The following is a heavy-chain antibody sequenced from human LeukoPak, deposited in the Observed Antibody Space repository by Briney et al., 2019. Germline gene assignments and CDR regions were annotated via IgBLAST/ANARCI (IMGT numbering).Heavy chain of an antibody. Sequence: ASVKVSCKASGGTFSSYAISWVRQAAGRGREWMGWISAHNGNTNYAQKFQGRFTMTTDTSTTTAYMELRSLRFDDTAVYYCARDLAWGYVEQRLGWLDPWGQGAQVTVSS. CDR3: ARDLAWGYVEQRLGWLDP. CDR2: ISAHNGNT. J-gene: IGHJ5*02. CDR1: GGTFSSYA. V-gene: IGHV1-18*01. D-gene: IGHD1/OR15-1a*01.